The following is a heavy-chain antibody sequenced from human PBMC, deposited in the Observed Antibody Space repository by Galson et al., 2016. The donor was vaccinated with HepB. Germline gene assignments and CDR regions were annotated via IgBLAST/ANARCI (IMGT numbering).Heavy chain of an antibody. CDR2: IIPFSGTA. Sequence: SVKVSCKASGGTFSSYVISWVRQGPGQGLEWMGGIIPFSGTAKYAEKFQGRGTITADASTSTAYLELSSLSSEDTAMYYCDIATRVGVHYWGQGTLVIVSS. CDR3: DIATRVGVHY. V-gene: IGHV1-69*13. CDR1: GGTFSSYV. J-gene: IGHJ4*02. D-gene: IGHD6-6*01.